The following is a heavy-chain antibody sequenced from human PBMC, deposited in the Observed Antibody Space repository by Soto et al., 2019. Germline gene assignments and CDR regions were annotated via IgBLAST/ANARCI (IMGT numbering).Heavy chain of an antibody. V-gene: IGHV3-30-3*01. Sequence: QVLLVESGGGVAQPGRSLRLSCAASGFDFRNYAMHWVRQSPGKGPEWVAITSDDGDIQYYADSVKGRFTISRDNSKNTLYRQMTSLRSEDAAVYFCARAVDAAMDPLDYWGQGTLVTVSS. J-gene: IGHJ4*02. D-gene: IGHD5-18*01. CDR3: ARAVDAAMDPLDY. CDR1: GFDFRNYA. CDR2: TSDDGDIQ.